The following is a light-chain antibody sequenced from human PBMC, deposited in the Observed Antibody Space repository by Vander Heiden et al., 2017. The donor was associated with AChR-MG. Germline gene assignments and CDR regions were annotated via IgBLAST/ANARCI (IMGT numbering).Light chain of an antibody. Sequence: EIVLTQSPATLSLSPGERATLSCRASQSVSSSYLAWYQQKPGQAPRLLIYGASSRATGIPDRFSGSGSGTDFTLTISRLEPEDFAVYYCQQDGSSPFTFGHGTKVDIK. CDR3: QQDGSSPFT. CDR2: GAS. V-gene: IGKV3-20*01. CDR1: QSVSSSY. J-gene: IGKJ3*01.